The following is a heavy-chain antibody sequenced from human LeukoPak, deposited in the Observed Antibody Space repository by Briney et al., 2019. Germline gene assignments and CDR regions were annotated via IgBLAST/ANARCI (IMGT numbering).Heavy chain of an antibody. CDR2: IIGSGGST. CDR3: ARDPVTIFGVAIGGAFDI. CDR1: GFTFDDYG. V-gene: IGHV3-20*04. D-gene: IGHD3-3*01. Sequence: GGSRRLSCTASGFTFDDYGMHWVRQAPGKGLEWVSAIIGSGGSTDYADSVKGRFTISRDNAKSSLFLQMNSLRAEDTAVYYCARDPVTIFGVAIGGAFDIWGQGTIVTVS. J-gene: IGHJ3*02.